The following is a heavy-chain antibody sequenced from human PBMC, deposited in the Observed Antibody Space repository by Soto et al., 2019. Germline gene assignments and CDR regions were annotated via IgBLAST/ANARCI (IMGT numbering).Heavy chain of an antibody. J-gene: IGHJ3*02. CDR2: IYYSGST. CDR1: GGSISSGGYY. D-gene: IGHD2-15*01. Sequence: QVQLQESGPGLVKPSQTLSLTRTVSGGSISSGGYYWSWIRQHPGKGLEWIGYIYYSGSTYYNPSLKSRVTISVDTSKNQFALKLSSVTAADTAVYYCASPGGRWYSAFDIWGQGTMVTVSS. CDR3: ASPGGRWYSAFDI. V-gene: IGHV4-31*03.